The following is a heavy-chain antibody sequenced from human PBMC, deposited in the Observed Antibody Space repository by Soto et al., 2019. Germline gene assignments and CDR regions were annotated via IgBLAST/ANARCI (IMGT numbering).Heavy chain of an antibody. CDR2: IYYSGST. Sequence: ETLSLTCTVSGGSISSYYWSWIRQPPGKGLEWIGYIYYSGSTNYNPSLKSRVTISVDTSKNQFSLKLSSVTAADTAVYYCAREGRDYYGSGSYAFDIWGQGTMVTVSS. CDR3: AREGRDYYGSGSYAFDI. D-gene: IGHD3-10*01. CDR1: GGSISSYY. J-gene: IGHJ3*02. V-gene: IGHV4-59*01.